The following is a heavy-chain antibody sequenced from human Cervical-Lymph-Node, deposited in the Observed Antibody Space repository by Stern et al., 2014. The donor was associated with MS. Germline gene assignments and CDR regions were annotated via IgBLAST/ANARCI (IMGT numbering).Heavy chain of an antibody. D-gene: IGHD3-22*01. J-gene: IGHJ4*02. CDR3: GREVAMTAGLLGF. CDR1: GYSFSSYW. CDR2: IFPSDSEP. Sequence: VQLGQSGAEVKKPGESLKIACKGSGYSFSSYWIAWVRQMPGQGLEWMGMIFPSDSEPRYIPSFEGQATISVDKSTSTAYLHWSSLKASDTARYYCGREVAMTAGLLGFWGQGTQVIVS. V-gene: IGHV5-51*01.